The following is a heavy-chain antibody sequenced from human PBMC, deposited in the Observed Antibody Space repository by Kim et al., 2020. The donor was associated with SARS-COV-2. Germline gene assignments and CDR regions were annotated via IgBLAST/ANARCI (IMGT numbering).Heavy chain of an antibody. CDR3: ARKTGTPPYYYGMDV. Sequence: DSVKGRFTISRDNSKNTLYLQMNSLRAEDTAVYYCARKTGTPPYYYGMDVWGQGTTVTVSS. J-gene: IGHJ6*02. V-gene: IGHV3-66*01. D-gene: IGHD1-1*01.